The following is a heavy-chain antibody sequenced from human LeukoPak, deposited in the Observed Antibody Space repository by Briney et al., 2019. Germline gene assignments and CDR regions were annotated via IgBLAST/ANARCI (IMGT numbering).Heavy chain of an antibody. CDR1: GGSISSYY. J-gene: IGHJ4*02. Sequence: SSXXLSLTCTVSGGSISSYYWSWIRQPPGKGLEWIGYIYYSGSTNYNPSLKSRVTISVDTSKNQFSLKLSSVTAADTAVYYCAGSGSYYFIDFWGQGTLVTVSS. V-gene: IGHV4-59*08. CDR2: IYYSGST. D-gene: IGHD1-26*01. CDR3: AGSGSYYFIDF.